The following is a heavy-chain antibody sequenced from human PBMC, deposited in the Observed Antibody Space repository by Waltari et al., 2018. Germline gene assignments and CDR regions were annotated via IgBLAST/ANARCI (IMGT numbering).Heavy chain of an antibody. CDR3: ARGDKIAAATYYYYYGMDV. V-gene: IGHV5-10-1*03. D-gene: IGHD6-13*01. Sequence: DVQLVQSGAEVKKPGESLRISCKGSGYSFTSYWISWVRQMPGKGLEWMGRIGPSDSYTNYSPSFQGHVTISADKSISTAYLQWSSLKASDTAMYYCARGDKIAAATYYYYYGMDVWGQGTTVTVSS. J-gene: IGHJ6*02. CDR2: IGPSDSYT. CDR1: GYSFTSYW.